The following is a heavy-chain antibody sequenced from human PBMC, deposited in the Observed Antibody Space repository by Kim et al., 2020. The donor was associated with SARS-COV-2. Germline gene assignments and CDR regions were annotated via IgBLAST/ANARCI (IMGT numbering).Heavy chain of an antibody. J-gene: IGHJ4*02. V-gene: IGHV1-24*01. CDR3: ATSGSSGYFYYFDY. D-gene: IGHD3-22*01. CDR2: FDPEDGET. Sequence: ASVKVSCKVSGYTLTELSMHWVRQAPGKGLEWMGGFDPEDGETIYAQKFQGRVTMTEDTSTDTAYMELSSLRSEDTAVYYCATSGSSGYFYYFDYWGQGTLVTVSS. CDR1: GYTLTELS.